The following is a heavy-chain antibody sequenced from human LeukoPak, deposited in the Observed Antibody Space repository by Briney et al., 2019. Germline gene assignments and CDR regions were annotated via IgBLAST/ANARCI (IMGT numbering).Heavy chain of an antibody. V-gene: IGHV1-3*01. Sequence: ASVTVSCKASGYTFTSYAMHWVRQAPGQRLEWMGWINADNGNTKYSQKFQGRVTITRDTSASTAYMELSSLRSEDTAVYYCARESNWSAQDYWGQGTLVTVSS. D-gene: IGHD6-13*01. J-gene: IGHJ4*02. CDR2: INADNGNT. CDR3: ARESNWSAQDY. CDR1: GYTFTSYA.